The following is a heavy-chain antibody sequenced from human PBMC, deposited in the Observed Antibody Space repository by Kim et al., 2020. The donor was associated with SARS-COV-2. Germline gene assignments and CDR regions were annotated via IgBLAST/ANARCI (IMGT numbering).Heavy chain of an antibody. D-gene: IGHD5-12*01. CDR1: GFSVNRFY. Sequence: GGSLRLSCAASGFSVNRFYMTWVRQAPGKGLEWVSVIYYDGNTDYADSVRGRFTISRDSSKNTLYLQMNSLRAEVTGVYYCARDHLDGYNIWGQGTLVTV. CDR3: ARDHLDGYNI. V-gene: IGHV3-53*01. CDR2: IYYDGNT. J-gene: IGHJ4*02.